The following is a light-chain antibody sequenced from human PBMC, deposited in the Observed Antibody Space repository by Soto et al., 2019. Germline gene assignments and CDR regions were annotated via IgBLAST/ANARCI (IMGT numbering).Light chain of an antibody. CDR2: DAS. Sequence: DIQFTQSPSFLSAYAGHRVIITFRSIQCLRTSQDISDYLAWYQQKPGKAPRLLIYDASTLQSGVPSRFGGSGSGTDFTLTISSLQPEDFATYYCQHYNSYSEEFGQGTKVDIK. V-gene: IGKV1-9*01. J-gene: IGKJ1*01. CDR3: QHYNSYSEE. CDR1: QDISDY.